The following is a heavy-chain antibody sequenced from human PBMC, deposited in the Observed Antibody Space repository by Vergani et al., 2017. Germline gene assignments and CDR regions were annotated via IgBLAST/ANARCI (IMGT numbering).Heavy chain of an antibody. CDR2: IYYSGST. CDR1: GGSISSHY. J-gene: IGHJ6*02. D-gene: IGHD3-3*01. CDR3: ASGSLWSQLYYYGMDV. V-gene: IGHV4-59*11. Sequence: QVQLQESGPGLVKPSETLSLTCTVSGGSISSHYWSWTRQPPGKGLEWIGYIYYSGSTNYNPSLKSRVTISVDTSKNQFSLKLSSVTAADTAVYYCASGSLWSQLYYYGMDVWGQGTTVTVSS.